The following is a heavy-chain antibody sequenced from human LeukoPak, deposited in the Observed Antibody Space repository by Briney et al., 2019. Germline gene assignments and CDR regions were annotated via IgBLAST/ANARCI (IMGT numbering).Heavy chain of an antibody. CDR3: ARADVHAGTGFMDV. CDR1: GFTFSTYW. D-gene: IGHD6-13*01. Sequence: PGGSLRLSCAAPGFTFSTYWMSWVRQAPGKGLEWVANIKQYGSEKYYVDSVKGRFTISRDNAKNSLYLQMNSLRVENTAVYYCARADVHAGTGFMDVWGQGTTVTVSS. V-gene: IGHV3-7*04. J-gene: IGHJ6*02. CDR2: IKQYGSEK.